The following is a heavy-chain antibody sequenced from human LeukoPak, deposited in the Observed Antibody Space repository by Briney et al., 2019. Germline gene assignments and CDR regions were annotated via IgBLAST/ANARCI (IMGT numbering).Heavy chain of an antibody. CDR3: ARVEDYDILTGFDY. J-gene: IGHJ4*02. CDR1: GFTFSSYW. V-gene: IGHV3-7*01. Sequence: GGSLRLSCAASGFTFSSYWMSWVRQAPGKGLEWVANIKQDESEKYYVDSVKGRFTISRGNAKNSLYLQMNSLRAEDTAVYYCARVEDYDILTGFDYWGQGTLVTVSS. D-gene: IGHD3-9*01. CDR2: IKQDESEK.